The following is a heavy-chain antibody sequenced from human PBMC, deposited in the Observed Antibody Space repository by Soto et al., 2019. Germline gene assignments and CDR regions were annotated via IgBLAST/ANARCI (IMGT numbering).Heavy chain of an antibody. Sequence: GGSLRLSCAASGFTFSSYAMSWVRQAPGKGLEWVSAISGSGGSTYYADSVKGRFTISRDNSKNTLYLQMNSLRAEDTAVYYCAKSRRIVVVIAAHHNWFDPWGQGTLVTVSS. CDR1: GFTFSSYA. CDR3: AKSRRIVVVIAAHHNWFDP. V-gene: IGHV3-23*01. D-gene: IGHD2-21*01. CDR2: ISGSGGST. J-gene: IGHJ5*02.